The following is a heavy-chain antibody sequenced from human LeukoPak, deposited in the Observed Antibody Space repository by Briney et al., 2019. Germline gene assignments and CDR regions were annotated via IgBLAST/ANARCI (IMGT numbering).Heavy chain of an antibody. V-gene: IGHV4-34*01. Sequence: PSETLSLTCAVYGGSLSGYSWNWIRQSPGKGLEWIGETNYIGSTNYNPSLKSRVTMSLDMSKNQFSLRLSSVTAADTAIYYCARGLVYRQSSLYFDQWGQGTLVTVSS. CDR1: GGSLSGYS. D-gene: IGHD1-14*01. J-gene: IGHJ4*02. CDR3: ARGLVYRQSSLYFDQ. CDR2: TNYIGST.